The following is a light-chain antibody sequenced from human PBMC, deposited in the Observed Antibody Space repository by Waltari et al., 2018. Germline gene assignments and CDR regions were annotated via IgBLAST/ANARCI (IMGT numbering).Light chain of an antibody. V-gene: IGLV2-8*01. J-gene: IGLJ2*01. CDR3: SSYAGSNNFVV. CDR2: EVS. Sequence: QSALTQPPSASGSPGQSVTITCTGTSSDVGGYNYVSWYQQHPGKAPKLMIYEVSKRPSGLPDRFSGSKSGNTASLTVSGLQAEDEADYYCSSYAGSNNFVVFGGGTKLTAL. CDR1: SSDVGGYNY.